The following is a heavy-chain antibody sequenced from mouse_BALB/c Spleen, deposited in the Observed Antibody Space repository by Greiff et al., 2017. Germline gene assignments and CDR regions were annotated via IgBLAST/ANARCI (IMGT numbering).Heavy chain of an antibody. V-gene: IGHV10-1*02. Sequence: EVKVEESGGGLVQPKGSLKLSCAASGFTFNTYAMNWVRQAPGKGLEWVARIRSKSNNYATYYADSVKDRFTISRDDSQSMLYLQMNNLKTEDTAMYYCVRHYDYDAMDYWGQGTSVTVSS. CDR1: GFTFNTYA. CDR3: VRHYDYDAMDY. D-gene: IGHD1-2*01. J-gene: IGHJ4*01. CDR2: IRSKSNNYAT.